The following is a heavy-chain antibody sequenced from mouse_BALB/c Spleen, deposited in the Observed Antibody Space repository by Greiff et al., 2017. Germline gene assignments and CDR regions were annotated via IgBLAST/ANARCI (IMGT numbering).Heavy chain of an antibody. J-gene: IGHJ3*01. D-gene: IGHD2-3*01. CDR3: ARSYDGYFD. CDR1: GYSITSDYA. Sequence: EVQLQESGPGLVKPSQSLSLTCTVTGYSITSDYAWNWIRQFPGNKLEWMGYISYSGSTSYNPSLKSRISITRDTSKNQFFLQLNSVTTEDTATYYCARSYDGYFDWGQGTLVTVSA. CDR2: ISYSGST. V-gene: IGHV3-2*02.